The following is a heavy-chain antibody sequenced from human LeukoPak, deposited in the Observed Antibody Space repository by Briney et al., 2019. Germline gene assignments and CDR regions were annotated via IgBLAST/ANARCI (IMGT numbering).Heavy chain of an antibody. V-gene: IGHV3-9*01. D-gene: IGHD3-10*01. CDR1: GFTFDDYA. CDR2: ISWNSGSI. Sequence: GGSLRLSCAASGFTFDDYAMRWVRHAPGKGLEWVSGISWNSGSIGYADSVKGRFTISRDNAKNSLYLQMNSLRAEDTALYYCAKDLGPDYYGSGSYRTYYYGMDVWGQGTTVTVSS. CDR3: AKDLGPDYYGSGSYRTYYYGMDV. J-gene: IGHJ6*02.